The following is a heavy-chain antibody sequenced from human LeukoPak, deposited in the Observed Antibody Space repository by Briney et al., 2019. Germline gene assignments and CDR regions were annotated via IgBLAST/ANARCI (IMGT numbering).Heavy chain of an antibody. D-gene: IGHD5-24*01. CDR1: GGSFSDYY. CDR3: ARDRRGGTKMTRGFDP. CDR2: INHSGST. Sequence: SETLSLTCAVYGGSFSDYYWTWIRQPPGKGLEWIGEINHSGSTNYNPSLKSRLTISADTSKNQFSMELNSVTAADTAVYHCARDRRGGTKMTRGFDPWGQGTLVTVSS. J-gene: IGHJ5*02. V-gene: IGHV4-34*01.